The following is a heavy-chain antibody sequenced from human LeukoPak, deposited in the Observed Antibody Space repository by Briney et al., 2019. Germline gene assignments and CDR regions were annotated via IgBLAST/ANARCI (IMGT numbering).Heavy chain of an antibody. J-gene: IGHJ4*02. CDR1: GCTFSSYA. CDR3: AKDRRGRGFGQQPYYFHY. CDR2: ISGSGGST. Sequence: GGSLRLSCAAAGCTFSSYARSWGRQAPGKGLEWVSAISGSGGSTYSADSVKGRFTISRDNSKNTLYLQMNSLRAEDTAVYYCAKDRRGRGFGQQPYYFHYWGQGTLVTVSS. V-gene: IGHV3-23*01. D-gene: IGHD6-13*01.